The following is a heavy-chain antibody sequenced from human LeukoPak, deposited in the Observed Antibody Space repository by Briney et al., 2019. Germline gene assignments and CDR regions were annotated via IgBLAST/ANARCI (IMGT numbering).Heavy chain of an antibody. CDR1: GGSISSYQ. Sequence: SETLSLTCTVSGGSISSYQWSWIRQPPGKGLEWIGYISYSGFTNYNPSLKSRVTISLDTSKNQFSLKLTSVTAADTAVYYCAGHHPRNAVDFWGQGTLVTVSS. CDR2: ISYSGFT. D-gene: IGHD2-8*01. V-gene: IGHV4-59*08. CDR3: AGHHPRNAVDF. J-gene: IGHJ4*02.